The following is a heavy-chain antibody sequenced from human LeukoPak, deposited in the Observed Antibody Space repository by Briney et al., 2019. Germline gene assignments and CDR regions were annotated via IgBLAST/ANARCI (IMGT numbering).Heavy chain of an antibody. CDR2: INPSGGST. Sequence: ASVKVSCKASGYTFTSYYMHWVRQAPGQGLEWMGIINPSGGSTSYAQKFQGRVTMTRDMSTSTVYMELSSLRSEDTAVYYCARAGLWDYSDSSGYHNGAFDIWGQGTMVTVSS. V-gene: IGHV1-46*01. CDR1: GYTFTSYY. J-gene: IGHJ3*02. D-gene: IGHD3-22*01. CDR3: ARAGLWDYSDSSGYHNGAFDI.